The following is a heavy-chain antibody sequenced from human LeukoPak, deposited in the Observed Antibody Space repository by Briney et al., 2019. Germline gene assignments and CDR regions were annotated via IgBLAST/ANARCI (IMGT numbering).Heavy chain of an antibody. CDR1: GFTTNEYW. CDR2: INEDGSEQ. Sequence: GGSLRLSCAVSGFTTNEYWMSRVRQAPGKGLEWVANINEDGSEQAYVDSVQGRFTISKDIAENSLFLQMNSLRAEDTAVYYCARGHTWGQGTLVTVS. CDR3: ARGHT. V-gene: IGHV3-7*01. J-gene: IGHJ4*02.